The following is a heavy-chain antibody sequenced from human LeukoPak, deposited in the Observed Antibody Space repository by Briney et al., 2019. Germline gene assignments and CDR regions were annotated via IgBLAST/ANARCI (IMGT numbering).Heavy chain of an antibody. Sequence: PGGSLTLSCEASGFTFSTHWMSRVRQAPGKGLEWVASINPDGSQKYYLDSVKGRFTISRDNTKNSLYLQMYSLGAEDTAVYYCARLLGTATTYDYWGQGTLSPSPQ. V-gene: IGHV3-7*01. CDR3: ARLLGTATTYDY. J-gene: IGHJ4*02. CDR2: INPDGSQK. CDR1: GFTFSTHW. D-gene: IGHD5-24*01.